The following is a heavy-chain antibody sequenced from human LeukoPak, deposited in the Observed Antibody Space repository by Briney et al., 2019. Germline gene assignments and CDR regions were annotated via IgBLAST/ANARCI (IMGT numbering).Heavy chain of an antibody. CDR1: GFTFSNYE. Sequence: GGSLRLSCAASGFTFSNYEMNWVRQAPGRGLEWVSYISSSGSYIYYADSVKGRFTISRDNAKNSLYLQMNSLSAEDTAVYYCARVRKSKGTFDYWGQGTLVTVSS. V-gene: IGHV3-21*05. J-gene: IGHJ4*02. D-gene: IGHD4-11*01. CDR3: ARVRKSKGTFDY. CDR2: ISSSGSYI.